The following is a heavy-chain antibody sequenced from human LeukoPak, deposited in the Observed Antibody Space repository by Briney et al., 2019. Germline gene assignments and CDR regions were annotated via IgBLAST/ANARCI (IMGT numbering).Heavy chain of an antibody. J-gene: IGHJ5*02. D-gene: IGHD2-15*01. CDR3: ARVRYWSGGSCYGWFDP. Sequence: SETLSLTCTVSGGSISSYYWSWIRQPPGKGLEWIGYIYYSGSINYNASLKSRVTTSVDTTKNQFSLKLSSVTAAGTAVYYCARVRYWSGGSCYGWFDPWGQGTLVTVSS. V-gene: IGHV4-59*01. CDR2: IYYSGSI. CDR1: GGSISSYY.